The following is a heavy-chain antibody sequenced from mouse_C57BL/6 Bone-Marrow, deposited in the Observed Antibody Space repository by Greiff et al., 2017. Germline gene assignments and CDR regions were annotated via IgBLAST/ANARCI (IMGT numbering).Heavy chain of an antibody. CDR3: ARLYYGSSYPFAY. D-gene: IGHD1-1*01. CDR1: GYAFSSSW. CDR2: IYPGDGDT. Sequence: QVQLQQSGPELVKPGASVKISCKASGYAFSSSWMNWVKQRPGKGLEWIGRIYPGDGDTNYNGKFKGKATLTADKSSSTAYMQLSSLTSDDSAVYFCARLYYGSSYPFAYWGQGTLVTVSA. V-gene: IGHV1-82*01. J-gene: IGHJ3*01.